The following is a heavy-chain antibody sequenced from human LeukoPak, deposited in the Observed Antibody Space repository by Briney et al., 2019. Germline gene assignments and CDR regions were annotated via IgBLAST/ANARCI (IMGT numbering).Heavy chain of an antibody. CDR3: ASWWFRELPDY. V-gene: IGHV4-34*01. J-gene: IGHJ4*02. D-gene: IGHD3-10*01. CDR2: INHSGST. CDR1: GGSFSGYY. Sequence: SETLSLTCAVYGGSFSGYYWSWIRQPPGKGLEWVGEINHSGSTNYNPSLKSRVTISVDTSKNQFSLKLSSVTAADTAVYYCASWWFRELPDYWGQGTLVTVSS.